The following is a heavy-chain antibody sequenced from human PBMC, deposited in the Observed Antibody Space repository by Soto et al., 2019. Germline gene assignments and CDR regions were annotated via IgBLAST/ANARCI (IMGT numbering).Heavy chain of an antibody. D-gene: IGHD2-15*01. CDR1: GYTFTSYG. CDR2: ISAYNGNT. CDR3: ARDLGYCSGGSCYAPPGDY. J-gene: IGHJ4*02. V-gene: IGHV1-18*01. Sequence: ASVKVSCKASGYTFTSYGISWVRQAPGQGLEWMGWISAYNGNTNYAQKLQGRVTMTTDTSTSTAYMELRSLRSDDTAVYYCARDLGYCSGGSCYAPPGDYWGQGTLVTVS.